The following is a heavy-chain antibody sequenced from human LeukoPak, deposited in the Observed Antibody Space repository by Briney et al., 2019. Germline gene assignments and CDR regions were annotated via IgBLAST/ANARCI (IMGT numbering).Heavy chain of an antibody. CDR2: INHSGST. V-gene: IGHV4-34*01. CDR3: ARGPLVWGPRLPYYFDY. Sequence: PSETLSLTCAVCGGSFSGYYWSWIRQPPGKGLEWIGEINHSGSTNYNPSLKSRVTISVDTSKNQFSLKLSSVTAADTAVYYCARGPLVWGPRLPYYFDYWGQGTLVTVSS. D-gene: IGHD3-16*01. J-gene: IGHJ4*02. CDR1: GGSFSGYY.